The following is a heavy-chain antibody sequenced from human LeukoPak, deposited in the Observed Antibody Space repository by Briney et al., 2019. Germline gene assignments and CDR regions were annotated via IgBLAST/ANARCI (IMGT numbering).Heavy chain of an antibody. CDR3: ARPYYYDSRIDP. Sequence: SETLSLICTVSGGPLSSLDYHWSWIRQPPGKGLEWNAYMYYSGSTYYNPSLKSRVTMSADTSKNQLSLKLSSVTAADTAVYYCARPYYYDSRIDPWGQGIRVTVSS. CDR2: MYYSGST. V-gene: IGHV4-30-4*01. J-gene: IGHJ5*02. D-gene: IGHD3-22*01. CDR1: GGPLSSLDYH.